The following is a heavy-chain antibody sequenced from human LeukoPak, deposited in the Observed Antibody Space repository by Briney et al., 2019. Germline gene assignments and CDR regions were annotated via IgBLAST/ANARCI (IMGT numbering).Heavy chain of an antibody. CDR2: TNPSSGNT. CDR1: GYTFTSYW. CDR3: ARDKDSTGWYGGFDS. V-gene: IGHV1-46*01. Sequence: ASVNVSCKPSGYTFTSYWLHWVRQAPGQGLEWMGITNPSSGNTAYAQKFQGRITMTRDTSTSTVYMELSSLRSDDTAVYYCARDKDSTGWYGGFDSWGQGTLVTVSS. J-gene: IGHJ4*02. D-gene: IGHD6-19*01.